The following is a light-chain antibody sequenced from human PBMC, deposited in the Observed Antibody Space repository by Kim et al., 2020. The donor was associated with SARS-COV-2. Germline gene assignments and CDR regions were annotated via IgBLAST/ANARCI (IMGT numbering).Light chain of an antibody. V-gene: IGKV1-39*01. CDR3: QQSYSTPLT. CDR1: QSISSY. CDR2: AAS. Sequence: SASVEDRVTITCRASQSISSYLNWYQQKPEKAPKLLIYAASTLQSGVPSRFSGSGSGTDFTLTISSLQPEDFATYYCQQSYSTPLTFGGGTKLEI. J-gene: IGKJ4*01.